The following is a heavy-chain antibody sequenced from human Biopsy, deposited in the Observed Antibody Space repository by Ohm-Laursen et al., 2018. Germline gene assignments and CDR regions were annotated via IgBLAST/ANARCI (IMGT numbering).Heavy chain of an antibody. CDR3: AKDKGTFNFYYYGMDV. Sequence: SLRLSCAASGFTFSNSGMHWVRQAPGKGLEWVAAISYDGSKTDYGDSVKGRLNISRDNSKNTLDLQMSSLRVEDTAVYFCAKDKGTFNFYYYGMDVWGQGTTVTVSS. V-gene: IGHV3-30*18. J-gene: IGHJ6*02. CDR2: ISYDGSKT. D-gene: IGHD2/OR15-2a*01. CDR1: GFTFSNSG.